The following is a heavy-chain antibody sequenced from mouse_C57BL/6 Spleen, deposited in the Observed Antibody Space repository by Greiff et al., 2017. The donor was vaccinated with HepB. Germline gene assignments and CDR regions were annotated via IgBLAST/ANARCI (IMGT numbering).Heavy chain of an antibody. CDR2: IDPNSGGT. D-gene: IGHD1-1*01. V-gene: IGHV1-72*01. CDR3: ARNSGSSYPYYFDY. J-gene: IGHJ2*01. CDR1: GYTFTSYW. Sequence: QVQLKQPGAELVKPGASVKLSCKASGYTFTSYWMHWVKQRPGRGLEWIGRIDPNSGGTKYNEKFKSKATLTVDKPSSTAYMQLSSLTSEDSAVYYCARNSGSSYPYYFDYWGQGTTLTVSS.